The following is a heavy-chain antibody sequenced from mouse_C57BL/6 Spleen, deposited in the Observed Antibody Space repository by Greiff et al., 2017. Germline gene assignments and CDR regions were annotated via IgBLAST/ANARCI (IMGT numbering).Heavy chain of an antibody. CDR1: GFTFSSYT. J-gene: IGHJ2*01. CDR2: ISGGGGNT. V-gene: IGHV5-9*01. D-gene: IGHD4-1*01. Sequence: EVTLVESGGGLVKPGGSLKLSCAASGFTFSSYTMSWVRQTPEKRLEWVATISGGGGNTYYPDSVKGRFTISRDNAKNTLYLQMSSLRSEDTALYYCARGVNWVDYWGQGTTLTVSS. CDR3: ARGVNWVDY.